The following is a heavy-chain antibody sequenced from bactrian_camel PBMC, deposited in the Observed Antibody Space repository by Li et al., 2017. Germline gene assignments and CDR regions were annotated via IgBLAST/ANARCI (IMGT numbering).Heavy chain of an antibody. CDR3: AASGSPCGLEYLLRRQPYSY. J-gene: IGHJ4*01. D-gene: IGHD1*01. V-gene: IGHV3S55*01. Sequence: HVQLVESGGGSVQVGGSLRLSCVASVDTIGRYCMGWFRQGPNQGRKAVAVIDTDGNIGYTDSVKGRFTISKDNAKKTLYLQMDSLKPEDTGTYTCAASGSPCGLEYLLRRQPYSYWGQGTQVTVS. CDR2: IDTDGNI. CDR1: VDTIGRYC.